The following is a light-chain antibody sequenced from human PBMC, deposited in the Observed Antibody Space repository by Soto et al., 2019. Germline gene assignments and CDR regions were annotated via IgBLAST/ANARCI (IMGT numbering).Light chain of an antibody. V-gene: IGKV1-33*01. J-gene: IGKJ5*01. Sequence: DIQMSQSPSSLSASVGDIVTITCQASQDIADRLIWYQQRPGKAPKFLIYDASNLEGGVPSRFSGSGYGTDFTLTISSLQPEDIATYYCQQYESLPITFGQGTRRDIK. CDR2: DAS. CDR3: QQYESLPIT. CDR1: QDIADR.